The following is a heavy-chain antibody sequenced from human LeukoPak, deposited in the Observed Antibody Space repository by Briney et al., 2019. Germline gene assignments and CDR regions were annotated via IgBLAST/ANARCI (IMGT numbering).Heavy chain of an antibody. D-gene: IGHD5-12*01. CDR2: VNFGGHMT. Sequence: GGSLRLTCAASGFTFSDYSMVWVRQAPGRGPEWVSGVNFGGHMTDYTASVRGRFTISRDNSKNMVYLQMNSLRAEDTAIYFCAKKASRVPGYDVFDVWGQGTMVTVSS. V-gene: IGHV3-23*01. J-gene: IGHJ3*01. CDR1: GFTFSDYS. CDR3: AKKASRVPGYDVFDV.